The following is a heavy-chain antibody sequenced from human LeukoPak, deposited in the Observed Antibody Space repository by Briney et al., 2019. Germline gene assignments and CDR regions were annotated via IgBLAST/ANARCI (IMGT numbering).Heavy chain of an antibody. D-gene: IGHD6-13*01. CDR1: GFTFSSYA. J-gene: IGHJ4*02. CDR3: AKDGWQQLIMGRFDY. Sequence: GGSLRLSCAASGFTFSSYAMSWVRQAPGKGLEWVSAISGSGGSTYYADSVKGRFTISRDNSKNTLYLRMNSLRAEDTAVYYCAKDGWQQLIMGRFDYWGQGTLVTVSS. V-gene: IGHV3-23*01. CDR2: ISGSGGST.